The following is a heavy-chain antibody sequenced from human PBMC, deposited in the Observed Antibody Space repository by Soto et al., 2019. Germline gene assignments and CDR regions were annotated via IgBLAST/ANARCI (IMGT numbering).Heavy chain of an antibody. CDR1: GFTFIDYY. V-gene: IGHV3-11*01. CDR2: ISSTGKNI. J-gene: IGHJ4*02. D-gene: IGHD4-17*01. CDR3: GRSHGAGSY. Sequence: QVRLVESGGDLVKPGESLRLSCVASGFTFIDYYMNWVRQAPGKGLEWISYISSTGKNIYYSDSVKGRFIVSRDNAKNSLFLQMNSLTADDTAVYYCGRSHGAGSYWGQGTQVTVSS.